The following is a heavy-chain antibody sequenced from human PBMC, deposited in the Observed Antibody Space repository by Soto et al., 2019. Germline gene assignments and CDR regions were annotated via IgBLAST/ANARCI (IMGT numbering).Heavy chain of an antibody. V-gene: IGHV3-21*01. Sequence: KPGGSLRLSCAASGFTFSSYSMNWVRQAPGKGLEWVSFISSDSNYIYYADSMKGRFTISRDNAKNSLYLRLNSLRAEDTAVYYCARNGDGRGYSYGSPSDYWGQGTLVTVSS. J-gene: IGHJ4*02. CDR3: ARNGDGRGYSYGSPSDY. CDR1: GFTFSSYS. D-gene: IGHD5-18*01. CDR2: ISSDSNYI.